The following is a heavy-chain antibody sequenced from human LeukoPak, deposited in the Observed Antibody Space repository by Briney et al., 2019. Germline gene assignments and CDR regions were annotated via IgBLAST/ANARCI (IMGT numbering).Heavy chain of an antibody. V-gene: IGHV3-53*01. J-gene: IGHJ4*02. D-gene: IGHD3-22*01. CDR3: ARDGYHDSSGYHYFDY. CDR1: GFTVSSNY. CDR2: IYSGGST. Sequence: GGSLRLSCAASGFTVSSNYMSWVRQAPGKGLEWVSVIYSGGSTYYADSVKGRFTISRDNSKNTLYLQMNSLRAEDTAVYYCARDGYHDSSGYHYFDYWGQGTLVTVSS.